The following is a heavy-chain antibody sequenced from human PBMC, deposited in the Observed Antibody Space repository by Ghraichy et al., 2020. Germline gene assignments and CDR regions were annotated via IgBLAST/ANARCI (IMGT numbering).Heavy chain of an antibody. Sequence: SETLSLSCTVSGGSISLYYWSWIRQPPGKGLEWIGYLYNIGSTNYNPSLKSRVTISIETSKNQFSLRLSSVTAADTAVYYCARGGYGDSTNMPYYYYGMDVWGLGTTVTVSS. CDR3: ARGGYGDSTNMPYYYYGMDV. CDR1: GGSISLYY. V-gene: IGHV4-59*01. CDR2: LYNIGST. J-gene: IGHJ6*02. D-gene: IGHD4-17*01.